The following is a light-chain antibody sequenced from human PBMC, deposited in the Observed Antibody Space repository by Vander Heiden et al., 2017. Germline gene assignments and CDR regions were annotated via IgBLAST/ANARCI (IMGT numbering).Light chain of an antibody. CDR2: SAS. J-gene: IGKJ3*01. CDR3: QQSNSFPIYS. V-gene: IGKV1-9*01. Sequence: DIGLTQSPSFLSASVGDRVTITCRASQDVSRYLAWYQQKPGKAPKLLIYSASTLQSGVPSRFSGSGSGTEFTLTISSLQPEDFATYYCQQSNSFPIYSFGPGSRVDFK. CDR1: QDVSRY.